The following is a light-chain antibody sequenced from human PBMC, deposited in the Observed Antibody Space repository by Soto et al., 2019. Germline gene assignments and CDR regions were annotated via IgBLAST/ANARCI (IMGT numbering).Light chain of an antibody. CDR3: QQYNSYSPST. Sequence: DIQMTQSPSTLSASVGDRVTITCRASQSISSWLAWYQQKPGKAPKLLIYKASSLESGVPSRFSGSGSGTEFTHTISSLQPDDFATYYCQQYNSYSPSTFGQGTKLEIK. CDR1: QSISSW. CDR2: KAS. J-gene: IGKJ2*01. V-gene: IGKV1-5*03.